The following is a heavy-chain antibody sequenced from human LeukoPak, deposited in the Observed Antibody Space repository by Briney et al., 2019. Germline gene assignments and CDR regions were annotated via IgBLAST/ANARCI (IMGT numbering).Heavy chain of an antibody. CDR3: ARFIAARLGWLDP. J-gene: IGHJ5*02. D-gene: IGHD6-6*01. Sequence: SETLSPTCTVSGGSISSYYWSWIRQPPGKGLEWIGYIYYSGSTNYNPSLKSRVTISVDTSKNQFSLKLSSVTAADTAVYYCARFIAARLGWLDPWGQGTLVTVSS. CDR2: IYYSGST. V-gene: IGHV4-59*01. CDR1: GGSISSYY.